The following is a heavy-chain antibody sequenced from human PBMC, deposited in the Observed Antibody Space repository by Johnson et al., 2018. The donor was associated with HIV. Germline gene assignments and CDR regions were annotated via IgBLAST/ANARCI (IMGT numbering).Heavy chain of an antibody. CDR2: IKQDGSEK. J-gene: IGHJ3*02. D-gene: IGHD6-6*01. CDR3: AKDTEIAARDDAFDI. V-gene: IGHV3-7*01. CDR1: GFTFSSYW. Sequence: VQLVESGGGLVQPGGSLRLSCAASGFTFSSYWMSWVRQAPGKGLEWVANIKQDGSEKDCVDYVKGRCTISRDNSKNTLYLQMNSLRAEDTAVYYCAKDTEIAARDDAFDIWGLGTMVTVSS.